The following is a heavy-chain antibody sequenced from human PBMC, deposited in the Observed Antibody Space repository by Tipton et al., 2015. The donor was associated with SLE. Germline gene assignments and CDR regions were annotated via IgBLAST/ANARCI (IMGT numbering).Heavy chain of an antibody. CDR2: ISGSGGST. J-gene: IGHJ3*02. CDR1: GGSFSGYY. V-gene: IGHV3-23*01. Sequence: LSLTCAVYGGSFSGYYWSWIRQPPGKGLEWVSAISGSGGSTYYADSVKGRFTISRDNSKNTLYLQMNSLRAEDTAVYYCAKCNYVWGSYRSGAFDIWGQGTMVTVSS. D-gene: IGHD3-16*02. CDR3: AKCNYVWGSYRSGAFDI.